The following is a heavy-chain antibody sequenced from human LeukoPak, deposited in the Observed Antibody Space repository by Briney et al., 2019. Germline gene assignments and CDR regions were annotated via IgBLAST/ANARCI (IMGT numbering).Heavy chain of an antibody. D-gene: IGHD1-26*01. CDR1: GGSISSGGYS. CDR3: ASVSSGTYAYGMDV. CDR2: IYHSGST. V-gene: IGHV4-30-2*02. J-gene: IGHJ6*02. Sequence: SQTLSLTCAVSGGSISSGGYSWSWIRQPPGTGLEWIGYIYHSGSTYYNPSLKSRVTISVDRSKNQFSLKLSSVTAADTAVYYCASVSSGTYAYGMDVWGQGTTVTVSS.